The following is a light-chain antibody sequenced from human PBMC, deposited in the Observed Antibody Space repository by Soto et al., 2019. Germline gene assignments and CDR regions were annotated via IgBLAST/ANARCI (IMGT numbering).Light chain of an antibody. CDR3: QQCRNWPYT. Sequence: ETVMTQSPGTLSGSVGDRVTLSCRASQSVSSDLAWYQQKSGQAPRLLVFGASTRATGIPARFSGSGTGTEFTLTISSLQSEDFAVYYCQQCRNWPYTFGQGTKLEIK. CDR1: QSVSSD. J-gene: IGKJ2*01. V-gene: IGKV3-15*01. CDR2: GAS.